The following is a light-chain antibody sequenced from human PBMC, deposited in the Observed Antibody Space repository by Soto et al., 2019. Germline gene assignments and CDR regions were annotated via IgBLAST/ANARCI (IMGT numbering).Light chain of an antibody. CDR1: SSDVGGYDF. J-gene: IGLJ3*02. CDR2: DVS. CDR3: TSYTRSDIGV. V-gene: IGLV2-14*01. Sequence: QSALIQPASVSGSPGQSITISCTGTSSDVGGYDFVSWYQQRPGKAPKLIIYDVSHRPSGVSDRFSGSKSGNTASLTISGLQAEDEADYYCTSYTRSDIGVFGGGTKLTVL.